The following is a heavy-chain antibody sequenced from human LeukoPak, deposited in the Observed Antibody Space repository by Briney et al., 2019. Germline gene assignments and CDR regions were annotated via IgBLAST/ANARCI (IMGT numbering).Heavy chain of an antibody. CDR2: ISGSGGST. CDR1: GFTFSSYA. CDR3: AREDPWSGYYGMDV. V-gene: IGHV3-23*01. J-gene: IGHJ6*02. D-gene: IGHD3-10*02. Sequence: GGSLRLSCAASGFTFSSYAMSWVRQAPGKGLEWVSAISGSGGSTYYADSVKGRFTISRDNSKNTLYVQMNSLRAEDTAVYYCAREDPWSGYYGMDVWGQGTTVTVSS.